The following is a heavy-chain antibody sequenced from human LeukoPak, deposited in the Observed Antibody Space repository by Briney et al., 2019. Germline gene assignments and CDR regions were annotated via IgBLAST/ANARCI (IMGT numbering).Heavy chain of an antibody. CDR3: AKVELLDAFDI. D-gene: IGHD4-23*01. J-gene: IGHJ3*02. Sequence: GGSLRLSCAASGFTFSSYSMNWVRQAPGKGLEWVSYISSSSSTIYYADSVKGRFTISRDNAKNSLYLQMNSLRAEDTALYYCAKVELLDAFDIWGQGTMVAVSS. CDR2: ISSSSSTI. V-gene: IGHV3-48*01. CDR1: GFTFSSYS.